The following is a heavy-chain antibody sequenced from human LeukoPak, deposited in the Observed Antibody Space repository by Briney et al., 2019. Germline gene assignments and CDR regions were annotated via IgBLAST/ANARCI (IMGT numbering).Heavy chain of an antibody. CDR3: ARDRRLDY. CDR2: ILPLLGKT. J-gene: IGHJ4*02. CDR1: GGTFHTYT. V-gene: IGHV1-69*10. D-gene: IGHD6-6*01. Sequence: GASVKVSCTSSGGTFHTYTVTWVRQAPGQGLEWLGGILPLLGKTHYSQKFQGRVTFTADEAMTTAYMALSSLKSEDTAVYYCARDRRLDYWGQGTLVTVSS.